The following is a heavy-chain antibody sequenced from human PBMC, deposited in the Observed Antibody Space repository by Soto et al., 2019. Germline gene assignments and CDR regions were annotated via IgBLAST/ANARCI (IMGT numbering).Heavy chain of an antibody. V-gene: IGHV3-49*04. CDR2: IRNKGYGEST. CDR3: TRFIAARFDF. J-gene: IGHJ4*02. CDR1: GFIEVDEC. D-gene: IGHD6-6*01. Sequence: LRLSGTASGFIEVDECMSWVRQAPGKGLEYIGLIRNKGYGESTEYAASVKGRFSISRDDSKSIVYLHMNSLKTEDTAVYYCTRFIAARFDFWGQGT.